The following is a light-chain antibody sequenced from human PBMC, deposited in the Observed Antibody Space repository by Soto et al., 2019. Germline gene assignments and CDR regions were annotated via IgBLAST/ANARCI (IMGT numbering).Light chain of an antibody. V-gene: IGLV2-8*01. CDR2: EVS. Sequence: QSVLTQPPSASGSPGQSVTISCIGTSSDVGGYNYVSWYQQHPGKAPKLMIYEVSKRPSGVPDRFSGSKSGNTDSLTVSGLQAEDEADFYCSSYAGSNTPYVFGTWSKVT. CDR1: SSDVGGYNY. J-gene: IGLJ1*01. CDR3: SSYAGSNTPYV.